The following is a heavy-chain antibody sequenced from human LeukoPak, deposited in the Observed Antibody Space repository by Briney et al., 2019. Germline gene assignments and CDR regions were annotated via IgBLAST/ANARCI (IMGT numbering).Heavy chain of an antibody. Sequence: PGRSLRLSCAASGFTFSSYAMHWVRQAPGKGLEWVSAISGSGGSTYYADSVKGRFTISRDNSKNTLYLQMNSLRAEDTAVYYCAKLGGWYGGFPPPPGYWGQGTLVTVSS. D-gene: IGHD6-19*01. J-gene: IGHJ4*02. V-gene: IGHV3-23*01. CDR3: AKLGGWYGGFPPPPGY. CDR1: GFTFSSYA. CDR2: ISGSGGST.